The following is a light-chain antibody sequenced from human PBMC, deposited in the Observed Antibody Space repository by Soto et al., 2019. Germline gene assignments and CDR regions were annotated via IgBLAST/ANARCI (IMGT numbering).Light chain of an antibody. CDR3: SSYTSSSTV. CDR1: SSDVGGYDH. V-gene: IGLV2-14*01. Sequence: QSALTQPASVSGSPGQSITISCTGTSSDVGGYDHVSWYQQHPGKAPKLMIYDVSSRPSGVSNRFSGSNSGNTASLTISGLQVEDEADYYCSSYTSSSTVFGGGTKGTVL. J-gene: IGLJ2*01. CDR2: DVS.